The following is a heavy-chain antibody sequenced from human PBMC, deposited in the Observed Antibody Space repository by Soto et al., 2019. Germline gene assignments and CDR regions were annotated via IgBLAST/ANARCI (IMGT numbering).Heavy chain of an antibody. Sequence: SETLSLTCIVSGESISSSSYYWGWIRQPPGKGLEWIGSIYYSGRTYYNPSFKSRVTISIDTSKNQFSLKLTSVTATDTAVYYCARQRTTVVTQAYFDHWGQGALVTVSS. V-gene: IGHV4-39*01. CDR1: GESISSSSYY. J-gene: IGHJ4*02. D-gene: IGHD2-21*02. CDR2: IYYSGRT. CDR3: ARQRTTVVTQAYFDH.